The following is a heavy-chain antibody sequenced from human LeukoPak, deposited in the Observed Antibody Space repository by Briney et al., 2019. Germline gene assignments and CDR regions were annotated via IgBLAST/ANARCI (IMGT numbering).Heavy chain of an antibody. CDR1: GFTFNNYA. CDR3: AKDREQWVRGVIMSGGMDV. CDR2: ILGSGRSA. Sequence: PGGSLRLSCAASGFTFNNYAMSWVRQAPGKGLEWVSAILGSGRSAYYADSVKGRFTISRDNSKNTLYLQMNSLRAEDTAVYYCAKDREQWVRGVIMSGGMDVWGKGTTVTVSS. J-gene: IGHJ6*04. D-gene: IGHD3-10*01. V-gene: IGHV3-23*01.